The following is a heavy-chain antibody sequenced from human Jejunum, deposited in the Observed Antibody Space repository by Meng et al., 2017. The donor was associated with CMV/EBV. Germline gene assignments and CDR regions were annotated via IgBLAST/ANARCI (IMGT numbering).Heavy chain of an antibody. CDR1: GGSISDYY. J-gene: IGHJ4*02. CDR3: ARDMHREVVIQDY. Sequence: QVQLQESGPGLVKPSGTLSLTCTVSGGSISDYYWSWIRQPAGKGLEWIGRIYSNGATNYNPSLKSRVTMSVDTSKNQFSLKLSSVTAADTAVYFCARDMHREVVIQDYWGQGTLVTASS. CDR2: IYSNGAT. D-gene: IGHD3-10*01. V-gene: IGHV4-4*07.